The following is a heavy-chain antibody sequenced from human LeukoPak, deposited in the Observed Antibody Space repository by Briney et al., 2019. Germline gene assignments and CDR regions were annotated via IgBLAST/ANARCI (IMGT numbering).Heavy chain of an antibody. CDR3: ARSYCSSTSCYDAFDI. V-gene: IGHV1-8*01. CDR1: GYTFTSYD. J-gene: IGHJ3*02. Sequence: ASVKVSCKASGYTFTSYDINWVRQATGQGLEWMGWMNPNSGNTGYAQKFQGRVTMTRNTSISIAYMELSSLRSEDTAVYYCARSYCSSTSCYDAFDIWGQGTMVTVSS. D-gene: IGHD2-2*01. CDR2: MNPNSGNT.